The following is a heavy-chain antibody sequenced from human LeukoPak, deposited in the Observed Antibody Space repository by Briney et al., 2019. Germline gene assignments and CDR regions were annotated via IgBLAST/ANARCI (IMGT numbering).Heavy chain of an antibody. CDR3: ARLYYADSGTYNRPFDY. Sequence: GGSLRLSCAASGFTLNSYWMSWVRQAPGKGLEWVANIKQDGSDKYYVDSVKGRLTISRDNAKNSLYLQMNSLRAEDTAVYYCARLYYADSGTYNRPFDYWGQGTLVTVSS. V-gene: IGHV3-7*04. J-gene: IGHJ4*02. CDR1: GFTLNSYW. D-gene: IGHD3-10*01. CDR2: IKQDGSDK.